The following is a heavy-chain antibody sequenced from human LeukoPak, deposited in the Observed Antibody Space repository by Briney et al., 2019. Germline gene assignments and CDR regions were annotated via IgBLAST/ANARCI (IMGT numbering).Heavy chain of an antibody. CDR2: ISPSAGST. CDR1: GYTFTTYG. V-gene: IGHV1-46*01. J-gene: IGHJ5*02. D-gene: IGHD5-24*01. Sequence: ASVKVFCTASGYTFTTYGFSWARQAPGQGLEWRGVISPSAGSTTYAQKFQGRVTLTRDMSTSTDYLELSSLRSEDTAVYYCARDNSVRDEAWWFNPWGQGTLVTVSS. CDR3: ARDNSVRDEAWWFNP.